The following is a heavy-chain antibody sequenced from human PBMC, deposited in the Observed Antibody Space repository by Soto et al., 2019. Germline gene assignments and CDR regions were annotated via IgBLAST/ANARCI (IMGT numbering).Heavy chain of an antibody. V-gene: IGHV4-4*07. CDR3: ARGMTPPGAPAWYYFDS. J-gene: IGHJ4*02. CDR1: GASITGTSY. CDR2: FSLSGTT. D-gene: IGHD2-8*02. Sequence: PSETLSLTCTVSGASITGTSYWSWIRQPTGKGLEWIGRFSLSGTTNYNPPLRGRVTMSADVSKNQFSLRLTSVTAADTALYYCARGMTPPGAPAWYYFDSWGQGTLVTVSS.